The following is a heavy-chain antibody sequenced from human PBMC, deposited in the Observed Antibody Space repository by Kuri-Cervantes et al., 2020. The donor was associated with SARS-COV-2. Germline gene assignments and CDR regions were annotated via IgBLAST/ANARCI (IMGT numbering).Heavy chain of an antibody. J-gene: IGHJ4*02. CDR3: AREWAGLTTETGLDY. CDR2: IIPILGIA. D-gene: IGHD4-17*01. CDR1: GGTFSSYT. Sequence: SVKVSCKASGGTFSSYTISWVRQAPGQGLEWMGRIIPILGIANYAQKFQGRVTITADKSTSTAYMELSSLRSEDTAVYYRAREWAGLTTETGLDYWGQGTLVTVSS. V-gene: IGHV1-69*04.